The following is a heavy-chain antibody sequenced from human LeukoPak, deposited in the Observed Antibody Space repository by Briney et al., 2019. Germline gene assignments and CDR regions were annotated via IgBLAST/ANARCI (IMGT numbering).Heavy chain of an antibody. CDR1: GYSFTTYW. Sequence: KFGESLKISCKGSGYSFTTYWIGWVRQMPGKGLEWMGIIYPGDSATRYSPSFQGQVTISADKSISSAYLQWSSLKASDTAMYYCARRGYYDSSGYSNAFDIWGQGTMVTVSS. CDR3: ARRGYYDSSGYSNAFDI. D-gene: IGHD3-22*01. J-gene: IGHJ3*02. CDR2: IYPGDSAT. V-gene: IGHV5-51*01.